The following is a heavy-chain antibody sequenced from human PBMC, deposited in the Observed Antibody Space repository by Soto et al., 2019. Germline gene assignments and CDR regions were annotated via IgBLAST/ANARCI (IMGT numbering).Heavy chain of an antibody. D-gene: IGHD3-10*01. CDR3: ARDSGAGLDV. J-gene: IGHJ6*02. CDR2: LNYDGNNT. Sequence: EVQLVESGGGLVQPGGSLRLSCAASGFTFRDYWMNWVRQPPGKGLVWVSRLNYDGNNTRYADSVKGRFTISRDNAKNTLYLKIDSLRAEDTAVYYCARDSGAGLDVWGQGTTVTVSS. V-gene: IGHV3-74*01. CDR1: GFTFRDYW.